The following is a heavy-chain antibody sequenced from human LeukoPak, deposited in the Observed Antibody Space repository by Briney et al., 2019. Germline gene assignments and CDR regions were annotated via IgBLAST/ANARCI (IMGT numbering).Heavy chain of an antibody. D-gene: IGHD2-8*01. CDR2: INPNSGAT. V-gene: IGHV1-2*02. J-gene: IGHJ4*02. CDR1: GCAFSDYS. CDR3: STEDKYCTSATCVDY. Sequence: ASVKVSCKTSGCAFSDYSMHWVRQAPGQGLEWMGWINPNSGATNYAQKFQGRVTMTRDTSVSTAYLELTRLTSDDAAVYYCSTEDKYCTSATCVDYWGQGTLVTVSS.